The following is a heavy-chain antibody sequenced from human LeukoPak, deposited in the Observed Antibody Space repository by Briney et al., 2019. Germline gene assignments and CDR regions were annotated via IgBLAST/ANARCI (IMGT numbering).Heavy chain of an antibody. V-gene: IGHV4-59*01. J-gene: IGHJ6*03. Sequence: SETLSLTCTVSGGSISNKYWSWIRRPPGKGLEWIGYIYYSGSTNYNPSLKSRVIISVDTSKNQFSLKLSSVTAADTAVYYCASGAYSYYYMDVWGKGTTVTISS. CDR3: ASGAYSYYYMDV. CDR1: GGSISNKY. D-gene: IGHD1-26*01. CDR2: IYYSGST.